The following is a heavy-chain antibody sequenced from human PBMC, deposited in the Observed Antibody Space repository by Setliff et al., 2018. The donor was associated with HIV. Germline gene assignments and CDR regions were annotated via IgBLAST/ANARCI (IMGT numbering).Heavy chain of an antibody. D-gene: IGHD3-22*01. CDR3: ASGYVEYSYGSSGYYSFDY. J-gene: IGHJ4*02. CDR1: GYTFTSYG. CDR2: ISSYNDNT. Sequence: GASVKVSCKTSGYTFTSYGISWVRQAPGQGLEWMGWISSYNDNTKYAKKLQGRVTMTTDTSTSTAYMELRSLRSDDTAVYYCASGYVEYSYGSSGYYSFDYWGQGTLVTVSS. V-gene: IGHV1-18*01.